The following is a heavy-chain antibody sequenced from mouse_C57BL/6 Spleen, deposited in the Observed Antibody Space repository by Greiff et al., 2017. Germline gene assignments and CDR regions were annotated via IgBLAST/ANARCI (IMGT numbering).Heavy chain of an antibody. CDR2: IDPSDSYT. CDR3: ARSGQLRLYARDY. D-gene: IGHD3-2*02. V-gene: IGHV1-69*01. J-gene: IGHJ4*01. Sequence: VQLQQSGAELVMPGASVKLSCKASGYTFTSYWMHWVKQRPGQGLEWIGEIDPSDSYTNYNQKFTGKSTLTVDKSSSTAYMQLSSLTSGDSAVYYFARSGQLRLYARDYLGQGTSVTVSS. CDR1: GYTFTSYW.